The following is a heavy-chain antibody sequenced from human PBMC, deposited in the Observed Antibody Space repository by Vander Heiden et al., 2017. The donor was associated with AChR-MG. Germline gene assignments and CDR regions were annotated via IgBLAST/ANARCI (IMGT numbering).Heavy chain of an antibody. V-gene: IGHV4-39*01. CDR1: GGSISRSSYY. D-gene: IGHD3-22*01. J-gene: IGHJ4*02. CDR3: ARQNPEYYYDSSGYYSGY. Sequence: QLQLQESGPGLVKPSETLSLTCTVSGGSISRSSYYGGWIRQPPGKGLEWIGSIYYSGSTYYNPSLKSRVTISVDTSKNQFSLKLSSVTAADTAVYYCARQNPEYYYDSSGYYSGYWGQGTRVTVSS. CDR2: IYYSGST.